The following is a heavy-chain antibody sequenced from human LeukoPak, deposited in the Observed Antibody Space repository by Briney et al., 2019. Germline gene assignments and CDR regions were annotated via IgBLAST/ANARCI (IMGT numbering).Heavy chain of an antibody. J-gene: IGHJ4*02. CDR2: INAGNGNT. CDR1: GYTFTSYA. CDR3: ARGLEVVWHCSSTSCPMNY. Sequence: GASVKVSCKASGYTFTSYAMHWVRQAPGQRLEWMGWINAGNGNTKYSQEFQGRVTITRDTSASTAYMELSSLRSEDMAVYYCARGLEVVWHCSSTSCPMNYWGQGTLVTVSS. V-gene: IGHV1-3*03. D-gene: IGHD2-2*01.